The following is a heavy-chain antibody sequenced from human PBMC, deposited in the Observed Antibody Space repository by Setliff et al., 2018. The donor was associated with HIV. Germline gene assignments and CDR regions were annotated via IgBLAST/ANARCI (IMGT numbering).Heavy chain of an antibody. CDR3: ARYNWNPLGYRFDY. CDR2: INSDGSTT. D-gene: IGHD1-20*01. V-gene: IGHV3-74*01. CDR1: GFTFDDYG. J-gene: IGHJ4*02. Sequence: PGGSLRLSCAASGFTFDDYGMTWVRQAPGKGLEWVSRINSDGSTTNYADSVRGRFTISRDNAKNTLYLQMNSLRAEDTAVYYCARYNWNPLGYRFDYWGQGTLVTISS.